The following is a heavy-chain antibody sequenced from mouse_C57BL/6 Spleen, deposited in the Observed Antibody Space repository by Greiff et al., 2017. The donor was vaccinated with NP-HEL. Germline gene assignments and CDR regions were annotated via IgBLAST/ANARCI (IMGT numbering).Heavy chain of an antibody. CDR1: GYTFTNYL. CDR3: ARRAQATLYFDY. V-gene: IGHV1-54*01. Sequence: QVQLQQSGAELVRPGTSVKVSCKASGYTFTNYLIEWVKQRPGQGLEWIGVINPGSGGTNYNEKFKGKATLTADKSSSTAYMQLSSLTSEDSAVYFCARRAQATLYFDYWGQGTTLTVSS. D-gene: IGHD3-2*02. CDR2: INPGSGGT. J-gene: IGHJ2*01.